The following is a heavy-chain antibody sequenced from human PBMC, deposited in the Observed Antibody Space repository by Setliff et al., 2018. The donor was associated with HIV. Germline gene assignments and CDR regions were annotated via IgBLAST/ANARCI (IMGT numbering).Heavy chain of an antibody. CDR3: ARVGTYYDYVWGSYRFSFDY. CDR1: GDSVNDRSYF. CDR2: INHSGST. V-gene: IGHV4-34*01. Sequence: SETLSLTCTVSGDSVNDRSYFWGWIRQPPGKGLEWIGEINHSGSTNYNPSLKSRVTISVDTSKNQFSLKLSSVTAADTAVYYCARVGTYYDYVWGSYRFSFDYWGQGTLVTVSS. D-gene: IGHD3-16*02. J-gene: IGHJ4*02.